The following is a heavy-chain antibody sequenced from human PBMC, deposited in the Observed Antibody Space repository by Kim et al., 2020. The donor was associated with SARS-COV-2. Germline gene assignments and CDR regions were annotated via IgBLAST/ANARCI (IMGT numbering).Heavy chain of an antibody. V-gene: IGHV4-30-4*01. CDR2: IYYSGST. CDR3: ASGRREDNDSSAQDAFES. J-gene: IGHJ3*02. Sequence: SETLSLTCTVSGGSISSGDYYWSWIRQPPGKGLEWIGYIYYSGSTYYNPSLKSRVTISVDTSKNQFSLKLSSVTAADTAVYYCASGRREDNDSSAQDAFESRGPGTMVTVS. CDR1: GGSISSGDYY. D-gene: IGHD3-22*01.